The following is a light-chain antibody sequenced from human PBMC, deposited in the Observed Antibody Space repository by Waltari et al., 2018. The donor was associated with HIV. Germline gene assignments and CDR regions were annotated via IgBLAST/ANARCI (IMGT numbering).Light chain of an antibody. CDR2: SNN. CDR1: ISNIGSNS. V-gene: IGLV1-44*01. CDR3: ATWDDTLSGPV. J-gene: IGLJ3*02. Sequence: QSVLTQPPSASGTPGQQITISCSGNISNIGSNSVNWYQQFSGAAPKLLIFSNNQHPSGVPARFSGSKSGSAASLAISGLHSDDEAIYHCATWDDTLSGPVFGGGTKLTVL.